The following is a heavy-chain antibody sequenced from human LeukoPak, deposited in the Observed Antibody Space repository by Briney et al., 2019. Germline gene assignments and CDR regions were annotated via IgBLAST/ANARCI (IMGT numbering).Heavy chain of an antibody. CDR3: ARGGSHLWQPFDS. J-gene: IGHJ4*02. D-gene: IGHD5-18*01. Sequence: SETLSLTCTVSGGSNSSSSHYWGWIRQPPGKGLEWIGSIYYSGSTYYNPSLKSRVTISVDTSKNQFSLKLSSVTAADTAVYYCARGGSHLWQPFDSWGQGTLVTVSS. CDR2: IYYSGST. CDR1: GGSNSSSSHY. V-gene: IGHV4-39*07.